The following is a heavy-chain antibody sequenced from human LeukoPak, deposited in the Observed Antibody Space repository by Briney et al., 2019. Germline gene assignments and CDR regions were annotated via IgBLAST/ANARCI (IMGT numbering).Heavy chain of an antibody. CDR1: GGSISSYY. V-gene: IGHV4-59*06. D-gene: IGHD6-19*01. J-gene: IGHJ4*02. CDR2: IYYSGST. Sequence: SETLSLTCTVSGGSISSYYWSWIRQHPGKGLEWIGYIYYSGSTYYNPSLKSRVTISVDTSKNQFSLKLSSVTAADTAVYYCARAANSSGWGYDYWGQGTLVTVSS. CDR3: ARAANSSGWGYDY.